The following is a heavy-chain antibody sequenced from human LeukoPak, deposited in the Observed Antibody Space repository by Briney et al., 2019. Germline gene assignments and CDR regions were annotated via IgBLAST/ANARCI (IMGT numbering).Heavy chain of an antibody. CDR2: INSDGSSA. V-gene: IGHV3-74*01. D-gene: IGHD4-17*01. J-gene: IGHJ1*01. CDR3: ARQGSTVIGAEYFQH. Sequence: GGSLRLSCAASGFTFSSYWMHWVRQAPGKGLVWVSRINSDGSSASYADSVKGRFTISRDNAKNTLYLQMNSLRAEDTAVYYCARQGSTVIGAEYFQHWGQGTLVTVSS. CDR1: GFTFSSYW.